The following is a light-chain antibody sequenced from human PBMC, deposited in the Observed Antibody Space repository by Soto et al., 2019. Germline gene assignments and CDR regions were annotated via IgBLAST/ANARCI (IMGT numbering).Light chain of an antibody. CDR1: QSVRTK. J-gene: IGKJ1*01. Sequence: EMVMTQSPATLSVSLGERATLSCRASQSVRTKLVWYQQKPGQAPRLLIYGASTRATGIPARFSGSGSGTEFTLTSSNLQSEDFAVYYCQHNCQALTFGQGTKVEIK. V-gene: IGKV3-15*01. CDR2: GAS. CDR3: QHNCQALT.